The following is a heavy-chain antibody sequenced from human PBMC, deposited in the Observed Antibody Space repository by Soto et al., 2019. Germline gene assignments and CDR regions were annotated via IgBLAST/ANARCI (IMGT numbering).Heavy chain of an antibody. D-gene: IGHD6-13*01. Sequence: QVQLVQSGAEVNKPGASVKVSCKASGYTFTSYGISWVRQAPGQGLEWMGWISAYNGNTNYAQKLQGRVTMTTDTSTSTAYMELRSLRSDDTAVYYCARHSSSWYAGYYYYGMDVWGQGTTVTVSS. J-gene: IGHJ6*02. CDR1: GYTFTSYG. CDR3: ARHSSSWYAGYYYYGMDV. V-gene: IGHV1-18*01. CDR2: ISAYNGNT.